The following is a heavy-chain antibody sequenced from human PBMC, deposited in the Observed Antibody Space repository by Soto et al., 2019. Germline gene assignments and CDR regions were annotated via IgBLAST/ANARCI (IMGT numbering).Heavy chain of an antibody. V-gene: IGHV1-3*01. CDR3: ARYSGNYQDAFDI. D-gene: IGHD1-26*01. CDR1: GFTFTLYS. CDR2: INGGSGKT. Sequence: QVQLVQSGAEVKKPGASVKVSCRASGFTFTLYSMHWVRQAPGQRLEWMGWINGGSGKTKYSKKFQGRVTIARGRSASKAYMEVSSLRSEDTAVYYCARYSGNYQDAFDIWGQGTMVTFAS. J-gene: IGHJ3*02.